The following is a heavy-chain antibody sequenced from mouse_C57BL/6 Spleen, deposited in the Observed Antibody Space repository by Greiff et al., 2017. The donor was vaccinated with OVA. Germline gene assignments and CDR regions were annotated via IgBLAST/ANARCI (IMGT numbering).Heavy chain of an antibody. J-gene: IGHJ4*01. V-gene: IGHV3-6*01. CDR3: ARRGGYYYAMDY. Sequence: ESGPGLVKPSQSLSLTCSVTGYSITSGYYWNWIRQFPGNKLEWMGYISYDGSNNYNPSLKNRISITRDTSKNQFFLKLNSVTTEDTATYYCARRGGYYYAMDYWGQGTSVTVSS. CDR2: ISYDGSN. CDR1: GYSITSGYY.